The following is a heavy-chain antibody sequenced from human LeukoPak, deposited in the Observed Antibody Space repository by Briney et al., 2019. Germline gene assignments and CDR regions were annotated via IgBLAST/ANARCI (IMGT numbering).Heavy chain of an antibody. CDR1: GFTFSSYA. CDR2: ISGSGGST. D-gene: IGHD3-9*01. CDR3: AKDPQLRYFDFGFDP. V-gene: IGHV3-23*01. J-gene: IGHJ5*02. Sequence: GGSLRLSCVASGFTFSSYAMSWVRQAPGKGLEWVSAISGSGGSTYYADSVKGRFTISRDNSKNTLYLQMNSLRAEDTAVYYCAKDPQLRYFDFGFDPWGQGTLVTVSS.